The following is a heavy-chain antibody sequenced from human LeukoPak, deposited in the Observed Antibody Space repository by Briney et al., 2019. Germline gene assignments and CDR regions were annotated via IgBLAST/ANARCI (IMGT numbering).Heavy chain of an antibody. J-gene: IGHJ6*02. CDR2: LIPILDIA. Sequence: SVKLSCKASGGTFSSYSIRWVRQAPGQGLVWMGRLIPILDIAHYAQKLEDRVTITADNSTSTAYMELSSLRSEDTAVYYCARDDTIFGVVTYYYYYGMDVWGQGTTVTVSS. V-gene: IGHV1-69*04. CDR1: GGTFSSYS. D-gene: IGHD3-3*01. CDR3: ARDDTIFGVVTYYYYYGMDV.